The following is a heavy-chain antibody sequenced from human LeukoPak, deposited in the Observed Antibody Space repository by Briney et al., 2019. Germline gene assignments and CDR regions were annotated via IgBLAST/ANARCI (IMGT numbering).Heavy chain of an antibody. CDR2: IYYSGST. CDR1: GGSISSYY. J-gene: IGHJ5*02. V-gene: IGHV4-59*01. Sequence: SETLSLTCTVSGGSISSYYRSWIRQPPGKGLEWIGYIYYSGSTNYNPSLKSRVTISVDTSKNQFSLRLSSVTAADTAVYYCARGDDYSSSSWFDPWGQGTLVTVSS. D-gene: IGHD6-6*01. CDR3: ARGDDYSSSSWFDP.